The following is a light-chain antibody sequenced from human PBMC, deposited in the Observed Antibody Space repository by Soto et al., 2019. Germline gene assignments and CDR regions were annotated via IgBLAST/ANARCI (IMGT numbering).Light chain of an antibody. CDR3: QSFDSTSVV. CDR2: EDN. Sequence: NFMLTQPHSVSESPGKTVTISCTRSGGSIANHYVQWYQQRPGSAPTTVIYEDNQRPSGVPDRFSGSIDSSSNSASLTLSGLKTEDEAAYYCQSFDSTSVVFGGGTKLTVL. J-gene: IGLJ3*02. CDR1: GGSIANHY. V-gene: IGLV6-57*04.